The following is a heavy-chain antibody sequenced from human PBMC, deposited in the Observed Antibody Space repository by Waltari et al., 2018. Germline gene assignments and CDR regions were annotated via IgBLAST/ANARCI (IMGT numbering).Heavy chain of an antibody. CDR2: LDPENGET. V-gene: IGHV1-24*01. CDR1: GYTLPELS. D-gene: IGHD1-7*01. Sequence: QVQLVQSGAEVKKPGASVKVSCKVSGYTLPELSMHWVRQAPGKGLEWMGGLDPENGETIYAQKFQGKVTMTEETSTDTAYMELSSLRSEDTAVYYCATGGTTWTPHARDAFDIWGQGTMVTVSS. J-gene: IGHJ3*02. CDR3: ATGGTTWTPHARDAFDI.